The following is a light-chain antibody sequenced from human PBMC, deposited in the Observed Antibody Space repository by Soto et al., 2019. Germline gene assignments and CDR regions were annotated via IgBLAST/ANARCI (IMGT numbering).Light chain of an antibody. CDR2: DAF. CDR1: QSISSW. CDR3: QQYNSYPWT. Sequence: DIQMTQSPSTLSASVGDRVTITCRASQSISSWLAWYQQKPGKAPKLLIYDAFSLESGVPSRFRGSESRTEFAHPISSLQPDDFATYVCQQYNSYPWTFGQGTKVEIK. V-gene: IGKV1-5*01. J-gene: IGKJ1*01.